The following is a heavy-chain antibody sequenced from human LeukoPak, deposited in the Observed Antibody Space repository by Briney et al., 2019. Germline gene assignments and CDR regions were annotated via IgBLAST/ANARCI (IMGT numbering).Heavy chain of an antibody. Sequence: SETLSLTCAVSGGSISSSNWWSWVRQPPGKGLEWIGEISHSGSTNYNPSLKSRVTISVDKSKNQFSLKLSSVTAADTAVYYCGGGELPAHDAFDIWGQGTMVTVSS. D-gene: IGHD1-26*01. CDR1: GGSISSSNW. J-gene: IGHJ3*02. CDR2: ISHSGST. CDR3: GGGELPAHDAFDI. V-gene: IGHV4-4*02.